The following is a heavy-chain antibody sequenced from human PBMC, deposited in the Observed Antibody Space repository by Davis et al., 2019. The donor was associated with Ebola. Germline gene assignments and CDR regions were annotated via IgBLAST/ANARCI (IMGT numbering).Heavy chain of an antibody. CDR1: GFIVRNNY. CDR3: AKPAKHTTVGYY. CDR2: ISVSGGST. D-gene: IGHD4-23*01. Sequence: GESLKISCAASGFIVRNNYMMWVRQAPGKGLEWVSAISVSGGSTFYADSVKGRFTISRDNSDNTLYLQMNSLRAEDTAVYYCAKPAKHTTVGYYWGQGTLVTVSS. J-gene: IGHJ4*02. V-gene: IGHV3-23*01.